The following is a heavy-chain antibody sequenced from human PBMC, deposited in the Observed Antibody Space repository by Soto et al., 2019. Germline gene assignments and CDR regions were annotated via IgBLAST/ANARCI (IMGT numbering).Heavy chain of an antibody. V-gene: IGHV2-70*01. Sequence: SGPTLVNPTQTLTLTYTFSGFSLSTSGMCVSWIRQPPGKALEWLALIDWDDDKYYSTSLKTRLTISKDTSKNQVVLTMTNMDPVDTATYYCARSQSYDFWSGYYNYYYYYGMDVWGQGTTVTVSS. CDR2: IDWDDDK. D-gene: IGHD3-3*01. CDR1: GFSLSTSGMC. CDR3: ARSQSYDFWSGYYNYYYYYGMDV. J-gene: IGHJ6*02.